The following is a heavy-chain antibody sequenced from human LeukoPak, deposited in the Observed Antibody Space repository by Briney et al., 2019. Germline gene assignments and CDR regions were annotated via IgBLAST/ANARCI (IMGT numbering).Heavy chain of an antibody. D-gene: IGHD3-16*01. CDR3: ARGIWYFDY. Sequence: GGSLRLSCAASGFTFSSYWMNWVRQAPGKGLEWVANIDQDGSEEYYVDFVKGRFTISRDNAKNSLYLQMTSLRAEDTAVYYCARGIWYFDYWGQGTLVTVSS. CDR1: GFTFSSYW. J-gene: IGHJ4*02. CDR2: IDQDGSEE. V-gene: IGHV3-7*01.